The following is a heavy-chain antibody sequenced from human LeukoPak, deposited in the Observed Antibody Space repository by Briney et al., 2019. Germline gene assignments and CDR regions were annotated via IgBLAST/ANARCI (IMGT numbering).Heavy chain of an antibody. V-gene: IGHV3-23*01. CDR2: ISGRGGNT. D-gene: IGHD6-6*01. CDR3: AKDLLYSSSSAVDS. J-gene: IGHJ4*02. Sequence: GGSLRLSCAASGLTFNNYALTWIRQAPGKGLEWVSSISGRGGNTYYADSVKGRFTISRDNSKNTLYLQMDSLRAEDTAVYYCAKDLLYSSSSAVDSWGQGSLVTVSS. CDR1: GLTFNNYA.